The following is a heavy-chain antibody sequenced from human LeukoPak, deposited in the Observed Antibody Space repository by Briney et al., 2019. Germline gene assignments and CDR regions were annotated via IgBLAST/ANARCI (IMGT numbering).Heavy chain of an antibody. J-gene: IGHJ3*02. CDR1: GFTFSSYA. Sequence: GGSLRLSCAASGFTFSSYAMSWVRQAPGKGLVWVSRIKSDGSSTSYVDSVKGRFTISRDNAKNTLYLQMNSLRAEDTAVYYCARGGYYDILTGTFNGAFDIWGQGTMVTVSS. CDR3: ARGGYYDILTGTFNGAFDI. D-gene: IGHD3-9*01. V-gene: IGHV3-74*01. CDR2: IKSDGSST.